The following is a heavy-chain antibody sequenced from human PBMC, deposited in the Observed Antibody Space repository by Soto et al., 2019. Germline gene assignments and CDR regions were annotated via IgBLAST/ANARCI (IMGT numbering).Heavy chain of an antibody. J-gene: IGHJ5*02. D-gene: IGHD1-20*01. Sequence: QVQLVQSGAEVKKPGASVKVSCKASGYMFSTYDINWVRQAPGQGLEWMGWLNPNRGNTGYAQKFQGRVTMTRNTSINTAYMELSSMGSDDTAVYYCARDHRYNWNDEGWFDTWGQGTLVTVSS. V-gene: IGHV1-8*01. CDR1: GYMFSTYD. CDR3: ARDHRYNWNDEGWFDT. CDR2: LNPNRGNT.